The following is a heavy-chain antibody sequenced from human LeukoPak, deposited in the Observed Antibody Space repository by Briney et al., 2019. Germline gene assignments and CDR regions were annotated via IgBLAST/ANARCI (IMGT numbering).Heavy chain of an antibody. CDR1: GFTFSSYA. V-gene: IGHV3-30*14. CDR3: ARGGRGSAAVVAPRSFDI. CDR2: ISYDGSNK. Sequence: GGSLRLSCAASGFTFSSYAMHWVRQAPGEGLEWVAVISYDGSNKYYADSVKGRFIISRDISKNTLYLQMNSLRAEDSALYYCARGGRGSAAVVAPRSFDIWGQGTMVTVSS. J-gene: IGHJ3*02. D-gene: IGHD3-22*01.